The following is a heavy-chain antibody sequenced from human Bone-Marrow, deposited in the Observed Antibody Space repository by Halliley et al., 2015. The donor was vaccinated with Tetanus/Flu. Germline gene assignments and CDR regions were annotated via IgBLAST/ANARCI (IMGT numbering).Heavy chain of an antibody. Sequence: SLRLSCAASGFTFSNYAMSWVRQAPGKGMEWVSGISGSGLTTYYADSVQGRFTISRDQSKNTLYLQMSSLRAEDTAVYHCAAEYHGGEIAMGGQGSLVSVSS. D-gene: IGHD6-19*01. CDR3: AAEYHGGEIAM. J-gene: IGHJ1*01. V-gene: IGHV3-23*01. CDR1: GFTFSNYA. CDR2: ISGSGLTT.